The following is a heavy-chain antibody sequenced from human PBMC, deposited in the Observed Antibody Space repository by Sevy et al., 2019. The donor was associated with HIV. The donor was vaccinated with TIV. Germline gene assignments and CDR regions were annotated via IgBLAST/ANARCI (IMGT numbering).Heavy chain of an antibody. CDR2: IWYDGSNK. CDR1: GFTFSSYG. CDR3: ARDHDSSGYYYGACMDV. J-gene: IGHJ6*03. V-gene: IGHV3-33*01. D-gene: IGHD3-22*01. Sequence: GGSLRLSCAASGFTFSSYGMHWVRQAPGKGLEWVAVIWYDGSNKYYADSVKGRFTISRDNSKNTLYLQMNSLRAEDTAVYYCARDHDSSGYYYGACMDVWGKGTTVTVSS.